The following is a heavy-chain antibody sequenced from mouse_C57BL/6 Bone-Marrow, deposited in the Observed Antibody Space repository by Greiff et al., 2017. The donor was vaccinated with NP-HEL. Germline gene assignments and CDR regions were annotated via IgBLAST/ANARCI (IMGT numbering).Heavy chain of an antibody. CDR3: ARRGLLRYGYAMDY. CDR1: GYTFTSYG. D-gene: IGHD1-1*01. V-gene: IGHV1-81*01. Sequence: VKLMESGAELARPGASVKLSCKASGYTFTSYGISWVKQRTGQGLEWIGEIYPRSGNTYYNEKFKGKATLTADKSSSTAYMELRSLTSEDSAVYFCARRGLLRYGYAMDYWGQGTSVTVSS. CDR2: IYPRSGNT. J-gene: IGHJ4*01.